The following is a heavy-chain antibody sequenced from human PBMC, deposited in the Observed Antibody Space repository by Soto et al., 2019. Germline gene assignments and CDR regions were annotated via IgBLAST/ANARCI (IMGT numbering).Heavy chain of an antibody. V-gene: IGHV3-53*04. J-gene: IGHJ6*03. CDR3: AVETYSSSPFYYYYYMDV. D-gene: IGHD6-6*01. Sequence: EVQLVESGGGLVQPGGSLRLSCAASGFTVSSNYMSWVRQAPGKGLEWVSVIYSGGSTYYADSVKGRFTISRHNSKNTLYLQMNSLRAEDTAVYYCAVETYSSSPFYYYYYMDVWGKGTTVTVSS. CDR2: IYSGGST. CDR1: GFTVSSNY.